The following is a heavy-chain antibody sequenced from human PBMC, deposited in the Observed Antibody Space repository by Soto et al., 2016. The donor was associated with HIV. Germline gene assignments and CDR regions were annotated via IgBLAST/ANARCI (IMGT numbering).Heavy chain of an antibody. V-gene: IGHV3-15*01. D-gene: IGHD3-16*01. J-gene: IGHJ6*02. CDR2: IKSKADGGTT. CDR1: GFSFSNAW. CDR3: TTDRYFRVGGGLGHYYYGMDV. Sequence: EVHLVESGGGLVKPGGSLRLSCAASGFSFSNAWMSWVRQAPGKGLEWVGRIKSKADGGTTDYATPVKGRFTISKDKSKNMMYLQMNSLKTEDTGVYYCTTDRYFRVGGGLGHYYYGMDVWGQGTTVTVSS.